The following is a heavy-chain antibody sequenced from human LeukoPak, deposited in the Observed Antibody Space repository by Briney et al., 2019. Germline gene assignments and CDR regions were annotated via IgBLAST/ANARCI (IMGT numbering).Heavy chain of an antibody. CDR3: ARDRYCSSTSCPLEEYYYYYYMDV. CDR1: GFTFSSYD. Sequence: GGSLRLFCAASGFTFSSYDINRVRQAPGKGLEWVSSISSSSSYIYYTDSVKGRFTISRDNAKNSLYLQMNSLRAEDTAVYYCARDRYCSSTSCPLEEYYYYYYMDVWGKGTTVTVSS. CDR2: ISSSSSYI. D-gene: IGHD2-2*01. J-gene: IGHJ6*03. V-gene: IGHV3-21*01.